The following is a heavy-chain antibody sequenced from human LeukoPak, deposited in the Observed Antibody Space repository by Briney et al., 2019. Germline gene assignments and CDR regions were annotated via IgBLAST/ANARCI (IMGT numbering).Heavy chain of an antibody. J-gene: IGHJ6*02. V-gene: IGHV4-39*01. CDR3: ARLVVPALNFIGVYGMDV. D-gene: IGHD2-2*01. CDR2: IYYSGST. CDR1: GGSISSSSYY. Sequence: PSETLSLTCTVSGGSISSSSYYWGWIRQPPGKGLEWIGSIYYSGSTYYNPSLKSRVTISVDTSKNQFSLKLSSVTAADTAVYYCARLVVPALNFIGVYGMDVWGQGTRVTVSS.